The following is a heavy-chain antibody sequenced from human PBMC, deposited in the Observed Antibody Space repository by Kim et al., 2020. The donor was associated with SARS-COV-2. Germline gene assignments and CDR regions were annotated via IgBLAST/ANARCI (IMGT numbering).Heavy chain of an antibody. Sequence: GGSLRLSCAASGFTFSSYAMSWVRQAPGKGLEWVSAISGSGGSTYYADSVKGRFTISRDNSKNTLYLQMNSLRAEDTAVYYCAKTAWQWLVPIGYVDYWGQGTLVTVSS. CDR2: ISGSGGST. J-gene: IGHJ4*02. CDR1: GFTFSSYA. CDR3: AKTAWQWLVPIGYVDY. D-gene: IGHD6-19*01. V-gene: IGHV3-23*01.